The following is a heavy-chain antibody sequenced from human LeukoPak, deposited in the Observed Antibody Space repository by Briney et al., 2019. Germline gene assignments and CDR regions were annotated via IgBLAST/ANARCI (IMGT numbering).Heavy chain of an antibody. D-gene: IGHD6-19*01. Sequence: PSQTLSLTCAVSGGSISSGGYSWSWIRQPPGKGLEWIGYIYHSGSTYYNPSLKSRVTISVDRSKNQFSLKLSSVTAADTAVYYCARAVEDDVFDIWGQGTMVTVSS. J-gene: IGHJ3*02. V-gene: IGHV4-30-2*01. CDR3: ARAVEDDVFDI. CDR2: IYHSGST. CDR1: GGSISSGGYS.